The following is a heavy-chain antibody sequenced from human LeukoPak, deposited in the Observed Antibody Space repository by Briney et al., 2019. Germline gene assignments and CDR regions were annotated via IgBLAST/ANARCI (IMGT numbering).Heavy chain of an antibody. CDR2: IIPILGIA. D-gene: IGHD3-22*01. CDR1: GGTFSSYA. J-gene: IGHJ4*02. Sequence: SVKVSCKASGGTFSSYAISWVRQAPGQGLEWMGRIIPILGIANYAQKFQGRVTITADKPTSTAYMELSSLRSEDTAVYYCARDREPYYDSSGSEYYFDYWGQGTLVTVSS. CDR3: ARDREPYYDSSGSEYYFDY. V-gene: IGHV1-69*04.